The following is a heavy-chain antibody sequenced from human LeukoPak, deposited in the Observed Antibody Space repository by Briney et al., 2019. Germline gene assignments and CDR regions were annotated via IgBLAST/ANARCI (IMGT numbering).Heavy chain of an antibody. Sequence: PGGSLRLSCAASGFTFSSYAMHWVCQAPGKGLEWVALISYDGGNKYYADSVKGRFTISRDNSKNTLYLLMNSLRTEDTALYYCARDPLYYGSGSFDYWGQGTLVTVSS. D-gene: IGHD3-10*01. CDR3: ARDPLYYGSGSFDY. CDR1: GFTFSSYA. CDR2: ISYDGGNK. V-gene: IGHV3-30*01. J-gene: IGHJ4*02.